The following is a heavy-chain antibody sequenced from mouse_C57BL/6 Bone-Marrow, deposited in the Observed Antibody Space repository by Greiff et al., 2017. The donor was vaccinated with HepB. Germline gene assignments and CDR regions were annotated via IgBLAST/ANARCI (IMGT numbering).Heavy chain of an antibody. J-gene: IGHJ4*01. CDR1: GYSFTGYF. CDR3: ARAGLRRDYYAMDY. CDR2: INPYNGDT. Sequence: VQLKQSGPELVKPGDSVKISCKASGYSFTGYFMNWVMQSHGKSLEWIGRINPYNGDTFYNQKFKGKATLTVDKSSSTAHMELRSLTSEDSAVYYCARAGLRRDYYAMDYWGQGTSVTVSS. D-gene: IGHD2-4*01. V-gene: IGHV1-20*01.